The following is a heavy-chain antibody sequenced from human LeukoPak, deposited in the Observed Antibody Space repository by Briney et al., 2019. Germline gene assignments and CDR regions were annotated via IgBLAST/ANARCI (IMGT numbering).Heavy chain of an antibody. CDR3: ARDLDGEVAATLTWFDP. CDR1: GGSISSSSYY. CDR2: IYYSGST. J-gene: IGHJ5*02. Sequence: SETLSLTCTVSGGSISSSSYYWGWIRQPPGKGLEWIGSIYYSGSTYYNPSLKSRVTISVDTSKNQFSLKLSSVTAADTAVYYCARDLDGEVAATLTWFDPWGQGTLVTVSS. D-gene: IGHD2-15*01. V-gene: IGHV4-39*07.